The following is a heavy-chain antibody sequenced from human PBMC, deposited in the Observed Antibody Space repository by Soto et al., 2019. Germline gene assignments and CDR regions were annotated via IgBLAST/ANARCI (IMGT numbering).Heavy chain of an antibody. CDR2: IRSKAYGGTT. J-gene: IGHJ4*02. D-gene: IGHD2-2*02. CDR3: TRSARYCSSTSCYKDY. V-gene: IGHV3-49*04. Sequence: GGSLRLSCTASGFTFGDYAMSWVRQAPGKGLEWVGFIRSKAYGGTTEYAASVKGRFTISRDDSKSIAYLQMNSLKTGDTAVYYCTRSARYCSSTSCYKDYWGQGTLVTVSS. CDR1: GFTFGDYA.